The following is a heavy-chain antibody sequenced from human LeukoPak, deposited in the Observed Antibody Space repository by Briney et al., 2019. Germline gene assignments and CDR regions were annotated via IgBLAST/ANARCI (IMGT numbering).Heavy chain of an antibody. J-gene: IGHJ4*02. CDR3: ARVVDHDYGDYYLDY. CDR1: GFTFSSYW. CDR2: TSGSGGST. Sequence: GGSLRLSCAASGFTFSSYWMSWVRQAPGKGLEWVSATSGSGGSTYYADSVKGRLTISRDNSKNTLYLQMNSLRAEDTAVYYCARVVDHDYGDYYLDYWGQGTLVTVSS. V-gene: IGHV3-23*01. D-gene: IGHD4-17*01.